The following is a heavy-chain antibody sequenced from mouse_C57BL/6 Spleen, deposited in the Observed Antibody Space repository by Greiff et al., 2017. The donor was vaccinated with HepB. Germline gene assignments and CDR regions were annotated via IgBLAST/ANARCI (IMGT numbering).Heavy chain of an antibody. CDR1: GFTFSSYA. V-gene: IGHV5-4*01. Sequence: EVQLVESGGGLVKPGGSLKLSCAASGFTFSSYAMSWVRQTPEKRLEWVATISDGGSYTYYPDNVKGRFTISRDNAKNNLYLQMSHLKSEDTAMYYCARDSEYGSSLYYFDYWGQGTTRTVSS. CDR2: ISDGGSYT. D-gene: IGHD1-1*01. CDR3: ARDSEYGSSLYYFDY. J-gene: IGHJ2*01.